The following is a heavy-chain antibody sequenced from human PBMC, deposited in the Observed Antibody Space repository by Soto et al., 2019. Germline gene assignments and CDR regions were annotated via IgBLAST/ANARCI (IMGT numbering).Heavy chain of an antibody. J-gene: IGHJ4*02. V-gene: IGHV3-15*07. CDR2: IQSKTDGGTT. Sequence: PGGSLRLSCAASGFAFSNAWMNWVRQAPGKGLEWVGRIQSKTDGGTTDYAAPVKGRFTISRDDSKKTLYLQMNSLKTEDTAVYYCGTMYCSGGTCHWLDWGQGTLVTVSS. CDR3: GTMYCSGGTCHWLD. CDR1: GFAFSNAW. D-gene: IGHD2-15*01.